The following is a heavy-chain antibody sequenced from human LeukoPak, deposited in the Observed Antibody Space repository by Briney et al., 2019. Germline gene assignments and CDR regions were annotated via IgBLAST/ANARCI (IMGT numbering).Heavy chain of an antibody. CDR3: AREGIAGNWFDP. Sequence: ASVKVSCKASGYTFTGYYMQWVRQAPGQGLEWMGWISPNSGATNCAQKFQGRVTMTRDTSVSTAYMELTRLRSDDTAVYYCAREGIAGNWFDPWGQGTLVTVSS. CDR1: GYTFTGYY. V-gene: IGHV1-2*02. J-gene: IGHJ5*02. D-gene: IGHD6-13*01. CDR2: ISPNSGAT.